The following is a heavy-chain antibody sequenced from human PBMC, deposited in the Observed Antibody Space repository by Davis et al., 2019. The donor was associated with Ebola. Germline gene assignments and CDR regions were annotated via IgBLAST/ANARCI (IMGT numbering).Heavy chain of an antibody. V-gene: IGHV1-18*01. CDR3: ARGTPLRVLEWLSKGGPFDY. Sequence: ASVKVSCKASGYTFTSYGISWVRQAPGQGLEWMGWISAYNGNTNYAQKLQGRVTMTTDTSTSTAYMELRSLRSDDTAVYYCARGTPLRVLEWLSKGGPFDYWGQGTLVTVSS. D-gene: IGHD3-3*01. CDR1: GYTFTSYG. CDR2: ISAYNGNT. J-gene: IGHJ4*02.